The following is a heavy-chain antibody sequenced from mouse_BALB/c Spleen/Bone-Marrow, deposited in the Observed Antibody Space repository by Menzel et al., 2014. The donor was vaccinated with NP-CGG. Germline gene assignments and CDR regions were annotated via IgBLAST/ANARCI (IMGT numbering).Heavy chain of an antibody. CDR1: GFTFXDYY. V-gene: IGHV7-3*02. Sequence: EVKVVESGGGLVQPGGSLRLSCAPSGFTFXDYYMSWVRQPPGKALEWLGSIRNKSNGYTTEYSASVKGRFTISRDNSQSILYLQMNTLRAEDSATYYCARDYYGNIYAMDYWGQGASVTVSS. CDR2: IRNKSNGYTT. J-gene: IGHJ4*01. D-gene: IGHD1-1*01. CDR3: ARDYYGNIYAMDY.